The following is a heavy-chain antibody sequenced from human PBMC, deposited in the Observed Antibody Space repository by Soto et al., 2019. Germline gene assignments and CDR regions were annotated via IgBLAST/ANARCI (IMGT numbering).Heavy chain of an antibody. CDR3: VRAADYSFYFDY. J-gene: IGHJ4*02. Sequence: QVQLQESGPGLVEPSQTLSLTCTVSRGSVSSGGYFWSWIRQHPGKGLEWVGYISYSGTTYYSPSLKSRVTISVDTSKNQFCRQLSSVTAADTAVYFCVRAADYSFYFDYWGQGTLVTVSS. CDR2: ISYSGTT. CDR1: RGSVSSGGYF. D-gene: IGHD2-15*01. V-gene: IGHV4-31*03.